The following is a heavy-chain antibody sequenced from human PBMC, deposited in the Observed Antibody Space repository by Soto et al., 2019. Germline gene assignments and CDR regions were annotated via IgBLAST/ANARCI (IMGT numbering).Heavy chain of an antibody. V-gene: IGHV4-31*03. J-gene: IGHJ1*01. CDR2: IYYSGST. CDR1: GGSISSGGYY. CDR3: ARANDFWSGYSIQH. D-gene: IGHD3-3*01. Sequence: QVQLQESGPGLVKPSQTLSLTCTVSGGSISSGGYYWSWIRQHPGKGLEWIGYIYYSGSTYYHPSLKIRVTLSVDTSKNQSSLKLSSVTAADTAVYYCARANDFWSGYSIQHWGQGTLVTVSS.